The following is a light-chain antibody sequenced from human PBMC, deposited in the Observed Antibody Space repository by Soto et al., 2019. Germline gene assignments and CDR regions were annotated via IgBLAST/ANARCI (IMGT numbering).Light chain of an antibody. V-gene: IGKV1-5*01. Sequence: DIQMTHSPSTLSAAVRDRVTITFRASQRISSRLAWYQQKPGKAPKFLIFDASSLESGVPTRFSGSASGTEFTLTISSLQPDDFATYYCQHYNSYLITFGQGTLLEIK. CDR3: QHYNSYLIT. CDR2: DAS. J-gene: IGKJ5*01. CDR1: QRISSR.